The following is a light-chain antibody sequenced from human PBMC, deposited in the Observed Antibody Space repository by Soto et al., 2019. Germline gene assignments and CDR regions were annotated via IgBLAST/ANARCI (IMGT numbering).Light chain of an antibody. CDR2: DAS. CDR1: QSVSTY. V-gene: IGKV3-11*01. J-gene: IGKJ2*01. CDR3: QQRSNWPMYT. Sequence: EIVLTQSPATLSLSPGERATLSCRASQSVSTYLAWYQQKPGQSPRLLIYDASNSATGIPARFSGSGSGTDFTLTISSLVPEDFAVYYCQQRSNWPMYTFGQGTKLEIK.